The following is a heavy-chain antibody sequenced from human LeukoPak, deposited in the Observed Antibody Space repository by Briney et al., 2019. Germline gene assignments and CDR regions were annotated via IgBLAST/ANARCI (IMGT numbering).Heavy chain of an antibody. CDR1: GYTFTGYY. J-gene: IGHJ4*02. CDR3: ARGYDTSGYYYVGY. V-gene: IGHV1-2*06. CDR2: IDPNSGGT. Sequence: ASVKVSCKASGYTFTGYYMHWVRQAPGQGLEWMGRIDPNSGGTNYAQKFQGRVTMTRDTSISTAYMELSRLTSDDTAVYYCARGYDTSGYYYVGYWGQGTLVTVSS. D-gene: IGHD3-22*01.